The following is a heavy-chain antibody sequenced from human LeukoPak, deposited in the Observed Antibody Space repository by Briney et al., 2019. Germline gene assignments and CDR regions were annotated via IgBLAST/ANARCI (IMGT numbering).Heavy chain of an antibody. J-gene: IGHJ4*02. CDR1: GYTFTSYY. Sequence: GASVKVSCKASGYTFTSYYMHWVRQAPGRGLEWMGIINPSGGSTSYAQKFQGRVTMTRDTSTSTVYMELSSLRSEDTAVYYCARLSGTTRFDYWGQGTLVTVSS. CDR2: INPSGGST. CDR3: ARLSGTTRFDY. D-gene: IGHD4-17*01. V-gene: IGHV1-46*01.